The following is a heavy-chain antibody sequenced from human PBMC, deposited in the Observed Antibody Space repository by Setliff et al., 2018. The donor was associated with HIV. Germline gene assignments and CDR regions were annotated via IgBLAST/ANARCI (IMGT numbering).Heavy chain of an antibody. Sequence: ASVKVSCKTSGYTFTAYYIHWVRQAPGQGLEWMGWINSNNGGTKYAQNFQGRVTMTRDTAITTAYMELSSLISDDTAVYYCAREERYYXGKGALDYWGQGMLVTVSS. CDR3: AREERYYXGKGALDY. J-gene: IGHJ4*02. V-gene: IGHV1-2*02. D-gene: IGHD2-8*01. CDR2: INSNNGGT. CDR1: GYTFTAYY.